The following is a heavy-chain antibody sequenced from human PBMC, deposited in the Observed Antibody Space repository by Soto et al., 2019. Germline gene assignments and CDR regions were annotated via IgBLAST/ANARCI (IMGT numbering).Heavy chain of an antibody. CDR1: GFTFSSYG. D-gene: IGHD3-16*02. CDR3: ARGRKYDYIWGSYRYTGSGAFDI. Sequence: GGSLRLSYAASGFTFSSYGVHWVRQAPGKGLEWVAVIWYDGSNKNYADSVKGRFTISRDNSKNTLYLQMNSLRAEDTAVYYCARGRKYDYIWGSYRYTGSGAFDIWGQGTMVTVSS. CDR2: IWYDGSNK. J-gene: IGHJ3*02. V-gene: IGHV3-33*01.